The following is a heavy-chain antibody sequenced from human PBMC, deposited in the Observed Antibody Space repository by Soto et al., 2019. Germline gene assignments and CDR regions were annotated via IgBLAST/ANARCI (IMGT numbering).Heavy chain of an antibody. CDR1: VFTFSSYC. Sequence: GGSLRLSCAASVFTFSSYCMHLVRQAPGKGLECVSVIWYDGSNKYYADSVKGRLTISRDNSKNTLYLQMNSLRAEDTAVYYCARGGSSSSWPYFEYWGKGKLVTVSS. CDR3: ARGGSSSSWPYFEY. CDR2: IWYDGSNK. D-gene: IGHD6-13*01. J-gene: IGHJ4*02. V-gene: IGHV3-33*01.